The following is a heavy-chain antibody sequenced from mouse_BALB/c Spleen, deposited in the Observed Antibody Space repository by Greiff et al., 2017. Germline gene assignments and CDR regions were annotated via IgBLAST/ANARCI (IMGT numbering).Heavy chain of an antibody. D-gene: IGHD2-14*01. Sequence: VQGVESGAELVRPGVSVKISCKGSGYTFTDYAMHWVKQSHAKSLEWIGVISTYYGDASYNQKFKGKATMTVDKSSSTAYMELARLTSEDSAIYYCARGDRYDVGNYFDYWGQGTTLTVSS. CDR3: ARGDRYDVGNYFDY. V-gene: IGHV1S137*01. CDR1: GYTFTDYA. J-gene: IGHJ2*01. CDR2: ISTYYGDA.